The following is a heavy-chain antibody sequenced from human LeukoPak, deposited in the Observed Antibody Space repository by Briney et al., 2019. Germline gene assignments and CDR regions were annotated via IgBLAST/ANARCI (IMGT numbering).Heavy chain of an antibody. CDR2: ISGSGGST. V-gene: IGHV3-23*01. CDR1: GFTFSSYA. CDR3: AKVRTGSVGYTYGVDY. Sequence: PGGSLRLSCAASGFTFSSYAMSWVRQAPGKGREWVSLISGSGGSTYYADSVKGRFTISRDNSKNTLSLQIKSLRAEDTAVFYSAKVRTGSVGYTYGVDYWGQGTLVTVSS. D-gene: IGHD5-18*01. J-gene: IGHJ4*02.